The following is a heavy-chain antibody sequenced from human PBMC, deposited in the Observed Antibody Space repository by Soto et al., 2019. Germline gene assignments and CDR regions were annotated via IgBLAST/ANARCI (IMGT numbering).Heavy chain of an antibody. V-gene: IGHV3-30-3*01. Sequence: GGSLRLSCAASGFTFSSYAMHWVRQAPGKGLEWVAVISYDGSNKYYADSVKGRFTISRDNSKNTLYLQMNSLRAEDTAVYYCARDIVFRAIWFGELSAFDYWGQGTLVTVSS. J-gene: IGHJ4*02. CDR2: ISYDGSNK. CDR1: GFTFSSYA. CDR3: ARDIVFRAIWFGELSAFDY. D-gene: IGHD3-10*01.